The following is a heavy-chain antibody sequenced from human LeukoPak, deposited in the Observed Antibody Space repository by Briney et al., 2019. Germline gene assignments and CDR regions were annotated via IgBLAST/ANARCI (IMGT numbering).Heavy chain of an antibody. V-gene: IGHV3-48*04. CDR2: IGISSGNT. CDR3: ARDHNYAFDN. D-gene: IGHD1-1*01. Sequence: PGGSLRLSCTASGFPFSDYSMNWVRQAPGKGLEWISYIGISSGNTKYADSVKGRFTISADNARNSLYLQINSLRVEDTAVYYCARDHNYAFDNWGQGTLVSVSS. CDR1: GFPFSDYS. J-gene: IGHJ4*02.